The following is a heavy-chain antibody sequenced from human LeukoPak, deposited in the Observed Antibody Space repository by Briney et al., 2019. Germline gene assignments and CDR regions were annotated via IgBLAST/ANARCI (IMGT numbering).Heavy chain of an antibody. J-gene: IGHJ4*02. CDR3: AKDRNLVFPFAIAVAGMTFDY. CDR2: ISWNSGSI. D-gene: IGHD6-19*01. Sequence: PGGSLRLSCAASGFTFDDYAMHWVRQAPGKGLEWVSGISWNSGSIGYADSVKGRFTISRDNAKNSLYLQMNSLRAEDTALYYCAKDRNLVFPFAIAVAGMTFDYWGQGTLVTVSS. V-gene: IGHV3-9*01. CDR1: GFTFDDYA.